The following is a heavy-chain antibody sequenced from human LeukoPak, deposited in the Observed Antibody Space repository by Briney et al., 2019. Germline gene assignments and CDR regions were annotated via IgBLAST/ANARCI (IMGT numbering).Heavy chain of an antibody. J-gene: IGHJ4*02. CDR2: IISGGGHT. V-gene: IGHV3-30*04. D-gene: IGHD6-13*01. Sequence: GGSLRLSCAASGFTFSSYAMHWVRQAPGKGLEWVSTIISGGGHTYYGDSVKGRFSISRDNSKNTLYLQMNSLRAEDTAVYYCARDKGIAAAGTFFDYWGQGTLVTVSS. CDR1: GFTFSSYA. CDR3: ARDKGIAAAGTFFDY.